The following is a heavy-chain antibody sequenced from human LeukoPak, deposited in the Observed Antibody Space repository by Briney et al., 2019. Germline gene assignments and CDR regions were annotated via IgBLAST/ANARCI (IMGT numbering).Heavy chain of an antibody. V-gene: IGHV1-2*02. J-gene: IGHJ4*02. CDR1: GYTFTGYY. CDR2: IHPNSGGT. Sequence: ASVKVSCKASGYTFTGYYLHWVRQAPGQGLEWMGWIHPNSGGTNYAQKFQGRVTMTRDTSISTAYLDLSRLRSGDTAVYYCARDRENGDSFDYWGQGTLVTVSS. D-gene: IGHD4-17*01. CDR3: ARDRENGDSFDY.